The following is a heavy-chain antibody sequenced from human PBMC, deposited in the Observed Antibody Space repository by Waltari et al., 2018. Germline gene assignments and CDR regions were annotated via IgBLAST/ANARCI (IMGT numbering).Heavy chain of an antibody. Sequence: EVQLVESGGVVVQPGGSLRLSCAASGFTFDDYAMHWVRQAPGKGLEWVSLISWDGGSTDYADSVKGRFTISRDNSKNSLYLQMNSLRAEDTALYYCAKDIKRIAAAGKHNGYYYGMDVWGQGTTVTVSS. CDR1: GFTFDDYA. V-gene: IGHV3-43D*04. J-gene: IGHJ6*02. D-gene: IGHD6-13*01. CDR3: AKDIKRIAAAGKHNGYYYGMDV. CDR2: ISWDGGST.